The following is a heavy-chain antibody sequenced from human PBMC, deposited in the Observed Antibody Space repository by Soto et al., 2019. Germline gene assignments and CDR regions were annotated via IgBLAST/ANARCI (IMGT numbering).Heavy chain of an antibody. V-gene: IGHV1-69*12. J-gene: IGHJ6*02. Sequence: QVQLVQSGAEVKKPGSSVKVSCTASGGSLSNYGISWVRQAPGQGLEWMGAIIPVFGTPNYAQKFQERVTITADESTTTVYMEVRSLTSEDTAVYYCARGDATKLVVTTYYAMDVCGQGTTVTVSS. CDR3: ARGDATKLVVTTYYAMDV. CDR1: GGSLSNYG. CDR2: IIPVFGTP. D-gene: IGHD4-17*01.